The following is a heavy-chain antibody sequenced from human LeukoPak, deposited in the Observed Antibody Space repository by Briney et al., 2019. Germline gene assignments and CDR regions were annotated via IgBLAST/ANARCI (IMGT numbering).Heavy chain of an antibody. V-gene: IGHV1-46*01. Sequence: ASVKVSCKASGYTFTSYGISWVRQAPGQGLEWMGIINPSGGSTSYAQKFQGRVTMTRDMSTSTVYMELSSLRSEDTAVYYCARDDGYNYLAEYFQHWGQGTLVTVSS. D-gene: IGHD5-24*01. J-gene: IGHJ1*01. CDR1: GYTFTSYG. CDR3: ARDDGYNYLAEYFQH. CDR2: INPSGGST.